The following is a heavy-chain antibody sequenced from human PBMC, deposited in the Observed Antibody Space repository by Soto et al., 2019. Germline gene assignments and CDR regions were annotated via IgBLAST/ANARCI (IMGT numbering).Heavy chain of an antibody. CDR2: IYYSGST. J-gene: IGHJ6*02. CDR3: AKPSQGALYYYGMDV. V-gene: IGHV4-59*08. CDR1: GGSISSYY. Sequence: SETLSLTCTVSGGSISSYYWSWIRQPPGKGLEWIGYIYYSGSTNYNPSLKSRVTISVDTSKNQFSLKLSSVTAADTAVYYCAKPSQGALYYYGMDVWGQGTTVTVSS.